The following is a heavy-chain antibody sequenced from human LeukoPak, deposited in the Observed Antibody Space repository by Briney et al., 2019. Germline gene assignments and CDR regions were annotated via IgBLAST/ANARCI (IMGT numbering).Heavy chain of an antibody. CDR2: IIPFFGTP. D-gene: IGHD2-2*01. J-gene: IGHJ4*02. Sequence: SVKVSCKASGGTFSNYLISWVRQAPGQGLEWMGRIIPFFGTPDYAQKFQGRITITTDESTNTAYMELSSLRSEDTAVYYCASFGKRYCSSTSCLDYWGQGTLVTVSS. V-gene: IGHV1-69*05. CDR1: GGTFSNYL. CDR3: ASFGKRYCSSTSCLDY.